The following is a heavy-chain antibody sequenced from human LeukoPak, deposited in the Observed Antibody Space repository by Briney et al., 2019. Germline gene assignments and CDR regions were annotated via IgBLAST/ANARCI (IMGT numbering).Heavy chain of an antibody. CDR2: THYSGST. J-gene: IGHJ4*02. D-gene: IGHD3-3*01. Sequence: KSSETLSLTCTVSGGSISSYYWSWIRQPPGKGLEWIGYTHYSGSTNYNPSLKSRVTISVDTSKNQFPLKLSSVTAADTAVYYCARQYDFWSGLFDYWGQGTLVTVSS. V-gene: IGHV4-59*01. CDR3: ARQYDFWSGLFDY. CDR1: GGSISSYY.